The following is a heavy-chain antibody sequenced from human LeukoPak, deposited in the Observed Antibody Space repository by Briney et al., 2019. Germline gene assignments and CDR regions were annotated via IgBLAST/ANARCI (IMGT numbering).Heavy chain of an antibody. V-gene: IGHV4-38-2*02. Sequence: SGNPSPPCTVSGFSISNKFYWAWVRESPREGLEWIVSINHSRSTYYNPSLKSRVTISVDTSKNQFSLKLTSVTAADTAVYYCARAPGTTFDYWGHGNMVTVSS. CDR1: GFSISNKFY. CDR2: INHSRST. D-gene: IGHD4-17*01. J-gene: IGHJ4*01. CDR3: ARAPGTTFDY.